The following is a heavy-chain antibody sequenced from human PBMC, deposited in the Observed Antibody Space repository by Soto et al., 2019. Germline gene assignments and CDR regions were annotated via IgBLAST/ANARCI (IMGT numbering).Heavy chain of an antibody. CDR2: ISANSGDT. J-gene: IGHJ4*02. V-gene: IGHV1-18*04. Sequence: ASVKVSCKASGYNFAYSGFNWVRQAPGQGLEWMGWISANSGDTNYAQNLQGRVTMTTDTSTSTAYMEVGSLTSDDTAVYYCSRAGASNWNYVSTSSWGQGTLVTVSS. CDR3: SRAGASNWNYVSTSS. CDR1: GYNFAYSG. D-gene: IGHD1-7*01.